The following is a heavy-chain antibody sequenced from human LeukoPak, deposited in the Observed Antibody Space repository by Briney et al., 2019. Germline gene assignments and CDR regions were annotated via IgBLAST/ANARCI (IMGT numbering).Heavy chain of an antibody. CDR2: ISSSDSTI. V-gene: IGHV3-48*03. CDR1: VLPLCIYK. CDR3: ARTIEMATISYFDY. Sequence: QAGGPLRLSCAASVLPLCIYKMNWVRGSPGKGLEWFLYISSSDSTIYYADSVKGRFTISRDNAKNSLYLQMNSLRAGDTAVYYCARTIEMATISYFDYWGQGTLVTVSS. J-gene: IGHJ4*02. D-gene: IGHD5-24*01.